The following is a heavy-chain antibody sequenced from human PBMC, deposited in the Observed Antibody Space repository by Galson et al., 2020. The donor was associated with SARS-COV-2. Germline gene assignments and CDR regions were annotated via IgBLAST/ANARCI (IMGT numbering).Heavy chain of an antibody. V-gene: IGHV3-30*01. D-gene: IGHD3-10*01. CDR2: ISYDGSNK. Sequence: GGYLRLSCAASGFTFSSYAMHWVRQAPGKGLEWVAVISYDGSNKYYADSVKGRFTISRDNSKNTLYLQMNSLRAEDTAVYYCARESLLEDAFDIWGQGTMVTVSS. CDR1: GFTFSSYA. CDR3: ARESLLEDAFDI. J-gene: IGHJ3*02.